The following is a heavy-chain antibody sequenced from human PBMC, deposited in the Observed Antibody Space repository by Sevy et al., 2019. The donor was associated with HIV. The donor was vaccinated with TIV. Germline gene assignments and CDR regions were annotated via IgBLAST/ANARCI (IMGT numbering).Heavy chain of an antibody. D-gene: IGHD2-15*01. Sequence: ASVKVSCKVSGYTLSELSMHWVRQAPGKGLEWMGSIDPKHGETIYAQTLQGRVTMTGDTSTGTAYMELNSLTSEDTAAYYCAAVGLGYYCGASDSRGDWFDPWGQGTLVTVSS. CDR2: IDPKHGET. CDR3: AAVGLGYYCGASDSRGDWFDP. CDR1: GYTLSELS. J-gene: IGHJ5*02. V-gene: IGHV1-24*01.